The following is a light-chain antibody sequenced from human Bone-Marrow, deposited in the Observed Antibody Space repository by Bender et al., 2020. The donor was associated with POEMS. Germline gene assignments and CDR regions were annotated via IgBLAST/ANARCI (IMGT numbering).Light chain of an antibody. Sequence: QSVLTQPPSASGTPGQRVTFSCSGSSSKFGSYPVNWYQQLPGAAPKLVIFNNSQRPSGVPDRFSGSNSGTSASLAIRGLLSDDEADFYCATWDDSLNGWVFGGGTKLTVL. CDR3: ATWDDSLNGWV. CDR2: NNS. V-gene: IGLV1-44*01. CDR1: SSKFGSYP. J-gene: IGLJ3*02.